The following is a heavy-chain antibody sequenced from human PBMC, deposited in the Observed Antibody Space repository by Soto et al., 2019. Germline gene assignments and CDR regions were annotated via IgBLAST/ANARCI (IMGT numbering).Heavy chain of an antibody. V-gene: IGHV3-30*18. CDR2: IYYDGSEQ. D-gene: IGHD6-19*01. CDR3: AKEESSGWYRTADY. Sequence: QVQLVESGGGVVQPGRSLRLSCAASGFTFSMSGMHWVRQAPGEGLEWVGVIYYDGSEQYYGDSVKGRFTISRDNSKNTLYLQMISLREEDTAVYYCAKEESSGWYRTADYWGQGTLVTVSS. J-gene: IGHJ4*02. CDR1: GFTFSMSG.